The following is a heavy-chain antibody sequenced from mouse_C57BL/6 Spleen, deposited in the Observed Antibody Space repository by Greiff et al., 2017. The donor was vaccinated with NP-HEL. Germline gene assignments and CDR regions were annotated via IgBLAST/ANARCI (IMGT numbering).Heavy chain of an antibody. Sequence: EVHLVESEGGLVQPGSSMKLSCTASGFTFSDYYMAWVRQVPEKGLEWVANINYDGSSTYYLDYLKSRFIISRDNAKNIRYMQMSSLKSEDTATYYCAREFESAMDYWGQGTSVTVSS. V-gene: IGHV5-16*01. CDR1: GFTFSDYY. CDR2: INYDGSST. CDR3: AREFESAMDY. J-gene: IGHJ4*01.